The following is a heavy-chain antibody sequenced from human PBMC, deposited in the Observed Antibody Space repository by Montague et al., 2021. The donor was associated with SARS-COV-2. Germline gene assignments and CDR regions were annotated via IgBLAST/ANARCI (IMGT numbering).Heavy chain of an antibody. Sequence: SLRLSCAASAFTFTSYSLHWFRQAPGQGLEWVAIISYDGSHQYYAASVKGRFTISRDNSKNTVYLQMTSLRPEDTAVYYCARVYGSHWPPNYAMDVWGQGTTVTVSS. CDR2: ISYDGSHQ. CDR3: ARVYGSHWPPNYAMDV. V-gene: IGHV3-30*04. J-gene: IGHJ6*02. CDR1: AFTFTSYS. D-gene: IGHD6-13*01.